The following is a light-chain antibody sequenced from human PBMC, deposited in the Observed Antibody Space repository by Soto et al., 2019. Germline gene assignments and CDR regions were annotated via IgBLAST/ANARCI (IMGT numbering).Light chain of an antibody. Sequence: EIVKTPSPTHPSLFPRERTPLSFRARQGVSRHLAWYQQKPGQAPRLLIYGASTRATGISARFSGSGSGTEFTLTISSLQSEDFAVYYCQQYNNWLPFTFGPGTKVDIK. CDR1: QGVSRH. V-gene: IGKV3-15*01. CDR3: QQYNNWLPFT. CDR2: GAS. J-gene: IGKJ3*01.